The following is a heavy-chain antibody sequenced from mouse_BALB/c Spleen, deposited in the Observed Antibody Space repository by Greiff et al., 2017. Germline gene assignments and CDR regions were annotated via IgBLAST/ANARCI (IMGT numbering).Heavy chain of an antibody. Sequence: QSGPELVKPGASVKISCKASGYSFTGYFMNWVMQSHGKSLEWIGRINPYNGDTFYNQKFKGKATLTVDKSSSTAHMELRSLASEDSAVYYCARVMITTGYFDYWGQGTTLTVSS. V-gene: IGHV1-20*02. CDR3: ARVMITTGYFDY. J-gene: IGHJ2*01. CDR2: INPYNGDT. CDR1: GYSFTGYF. D-gene: IGHD2-4*01.